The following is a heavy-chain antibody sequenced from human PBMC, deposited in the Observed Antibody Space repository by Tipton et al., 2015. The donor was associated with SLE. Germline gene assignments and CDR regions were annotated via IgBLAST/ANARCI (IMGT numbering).Heavy chain of an antibody. CDR2: LSASGTAT. Sequence: SLRLFCAASGFTIRQFAMNWVRQAPGKGLEWVSSLSASGTATYYADSVKGRFTISRDNSNNIVSLQMNSLRAEDSTLYYCAKGIGITTFGVAPFDSWGQGTLVTVSS. V-gene: IGHV3-23*01. CDR1: GFTIRQFA. D-gene: IGHD3-3*01. J-gene: IGHJ4*02. CDR3: AKGIGITTFGVAPFDS.